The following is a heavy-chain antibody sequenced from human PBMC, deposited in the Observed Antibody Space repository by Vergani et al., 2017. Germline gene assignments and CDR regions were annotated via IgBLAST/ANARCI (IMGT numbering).Heavy chain of an antibody. CDR3: ATAPQAVVAADYYYGMDF. Sequence: QVQLVQSGAEVKKPGASVKVSCKVSGYTLTELSMHWVRQAPGKGLEWMGGFDPEDGETIYAQKFQGRVTMTEDTSTDTAYMELSRLRSEDTAVYYCATAPQAVVAADYYYGMDFWGQGTTVTVSS. CDR2: FDPEDGET. J-gene: IGHJ6*02. D-gene: IGHD2-15*01. CDR1: GYTLTELS. V-gene: IGHV1-24*01.